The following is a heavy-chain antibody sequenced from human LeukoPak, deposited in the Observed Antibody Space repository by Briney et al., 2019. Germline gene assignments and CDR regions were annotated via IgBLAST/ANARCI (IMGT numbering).Heavy chain of an antibody. CDR1: GFTFSSYW. D-gene: IGHD7-27*01. CDR2: IKQDGSEK. CDR3: ARPQDFGLTGMNAFDI. J-gene: IGHJ3*02. Sequence: QPGGSLRLSCAASGFTFSSYWMSWVRQAPGKGLEWVANIKQDGSEKYYVDSVKGRFTISRDNAKNSLYLQMNSLRAEDTAVYYCARPQDFGLTGMNAFDIWGQGTMVTVSS. V-gene: IGHV3-7*01.